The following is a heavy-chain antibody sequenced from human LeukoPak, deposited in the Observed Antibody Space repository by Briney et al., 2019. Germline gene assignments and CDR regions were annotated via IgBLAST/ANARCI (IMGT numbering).Heavy chain of an antibody. V-gene: IGHV1-2*06. CDR2: INPNSGGT. D-gene: IGHD2-15*01. CDR3: ARNTAVVAATFWFDP. CDR1: GYTFTGYY. Sequence: ASVKVSCKASGYTFTGYYMHWVRQAPGQGLEWMGRINPNSGGTNYAQKFQGRVTMTRDTSTRTAYMELSRLRSDDTAVDYCARNTAVVAATFWFDPWGQGPLVTVSS. J-gene: IGHJ5*02.